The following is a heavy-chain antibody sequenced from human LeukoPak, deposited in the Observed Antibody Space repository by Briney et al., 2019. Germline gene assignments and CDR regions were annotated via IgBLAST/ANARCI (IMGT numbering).Heavy chain of an antibody. CDR3: AKSRVSYWVPEFDY. D-gene: IGHD1-26*01. CDR2: ISGSGDST. Sequence: GGTLRLSCAVSGFTFSDYAMTWVRQAPGKGLEWVSAISGSGDSTDYADSVKGRFPISRDNSKNTLYLQMNSLRAEDTAIYYCAKSRVSYWVPEFDYWGQGTLVTVSS. J-gene: IGHJ4*02. CDR1: GFTFSDYA. V-gene: IGHV3-23*01.